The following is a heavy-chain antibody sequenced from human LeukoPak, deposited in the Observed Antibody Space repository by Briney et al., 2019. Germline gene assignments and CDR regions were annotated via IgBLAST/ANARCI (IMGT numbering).Heavy chain of an antibody. CDR1: GYSFTSYW. V-gene: IGHV5-51*01. CDR2: IYPGNSDT. CDR3: ARLGFYYYYYMDV. J-gene: IGHJ6*03. Sequence: GESLKISCKGSGYSFTSYWIGWVRQMPGKGLEWMGIIYPGNSDTRYSPSFQGQVTISADKSISTAYLQWSSLKASDTAMYYCARLGFYYYYYMDVWGKGTTVTVSS. D-gene: IGHD3-3*01.